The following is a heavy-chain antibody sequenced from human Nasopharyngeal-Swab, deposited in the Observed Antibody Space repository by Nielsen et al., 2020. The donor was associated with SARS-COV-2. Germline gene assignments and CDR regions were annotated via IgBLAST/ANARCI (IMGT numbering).Heavy chain of an antibody. CDR1: GDTFNNNA. CDR2: IIPIYGTT. CDR3: ARESLPSYYDDSRGYAGYAFDI. Sequence: SVKVACKAYGDTFNNNAISWVRQAPGQGLEWMGGIIPIYGTTNRAQKFQGRLTITADDTTNTAYMELSSLRSEDTAVYYCARESLPSYYDDSRGYAGYAFDIWGQGTMVTVSS. D-gene: IGHD3-22*01. V-gene: IGHV1-69*13. J-gene: IGHJ3*02.